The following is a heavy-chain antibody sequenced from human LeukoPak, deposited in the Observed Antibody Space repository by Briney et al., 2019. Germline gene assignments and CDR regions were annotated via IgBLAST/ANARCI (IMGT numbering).Heavy chain of an antibody. CDR3: ARDTSATVTTVFFDY. D-gene: IGHD4-17*01. CDR1: GGTFSSYA. V-gene: IGHV1-69*06. Sequence: SVKVSCKASGGTFSSYAISWVRQAPGQGLEWTGGIIPIFGTANYAQKFRGRVTITADKSTSTAYMELSSLRSEDTAVYYCARDTSATVTTVFFDYWGQGILVTVSS. CDR2: IIPIFGTA. J-gene: IGHJ4*02.